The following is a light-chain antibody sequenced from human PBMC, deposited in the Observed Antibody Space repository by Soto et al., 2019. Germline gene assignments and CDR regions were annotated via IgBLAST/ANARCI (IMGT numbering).Light chain of an antibody. V-gene: IGLV1-40*01. CDR3: QSYDSSSYV. CDR1: SSNIGSNY. CDR2: GNS. Sequence: QSVLTQPPSASGTPGQRVTISCSGSSSNIGSNYVHWYQQLPGTAPKLLIYGNSNRPSGVPDRFSGSKSGTSASLAITGLQAEDEADYYCQSYDSSSYVFGTGTKVTVL. J-gene: IGLJ1*01.